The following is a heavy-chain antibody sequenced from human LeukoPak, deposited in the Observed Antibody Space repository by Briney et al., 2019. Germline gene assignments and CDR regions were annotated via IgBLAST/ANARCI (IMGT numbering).Heavy chain of an antibody. V-gene: IGHV4-38-2*02. J-gene: IGHJ5*02. CDR1: GYSISSGYY. D-gene: IGHD3-9*01. Sequence: SETLSLTCTVSGYSISSGYYWGWIRQPPGKGLEWIGSIYHSGSTYYNPSLKSRVTISVDTSKNQFSLKLSSVTAADTAVYYCARDGNYYILTGYRHNGFDPWGQGTLVTVSS. CDR3: ARDGNYYILTGYRHNGFDP. CDR2: IYHSGST.